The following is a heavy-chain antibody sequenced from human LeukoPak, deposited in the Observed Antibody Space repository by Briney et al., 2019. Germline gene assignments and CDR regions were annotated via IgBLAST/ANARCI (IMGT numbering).Heavy chain of an antibody. D-gene: IGHD3-10*01. V-gene: IGHV3-48*03. CDR2: ISSSGSTI. CDR3: ARDLLGYQLPNYYGSGSFDY. CDR1: GFTFSSYE. Sequence: GGSLRLSCAASGFTFSSYEMNWVRQAPGKGLEWVSYISSSGSTIYYADSVKGRFTISRDNAKNSLYLQMNSLRAEDTAVYYCARDLLGYQLPNYYGSGSFDYWGQRTLVTVSS. J-gene: IGHJ4*02.